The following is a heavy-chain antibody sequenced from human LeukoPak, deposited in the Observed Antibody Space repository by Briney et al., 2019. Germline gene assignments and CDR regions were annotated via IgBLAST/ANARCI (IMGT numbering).Heavy chain of an antibody. Sequence: PGGSLRLSCAASGFTFSRYEMNWVRQAPGKGLEWVSQIGTSGSTIYYADSVKGRFTISRDNAKNSLYLQMNSLRAEDTAVYYCARGPYLAIDYWGQGTLVAVSS. CDR1: GFTFSRYE. V-gene: IGHV3-48*03. D-gene: IGHD5-12*01. J-gene: IGHJ4*02. CDR2: IGTSGSTI. CDR3: ARGPYLAIDY.